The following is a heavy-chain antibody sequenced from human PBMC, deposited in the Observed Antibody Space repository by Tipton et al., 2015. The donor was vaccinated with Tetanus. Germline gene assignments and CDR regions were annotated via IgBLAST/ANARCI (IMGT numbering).Heavy chain of an antibody. CDR3: ARYYYDSSGYFDY. CDR1: GGSVSSGSYY. V-gene: IGHV4-61*01. CDR2: IYYSGST. J-gene: IGHJ4*02. Sequence: LRLSCTVSGGSVSSGSYYWSWIRQPPGKGLEWIGYIYYSGSTNYNPSLKSRVTISVDTSENQFSLKLSSVTAADTAVYYCARYYYDSSGYFDYWGQGTLVTVSS. D-gene: IGHD3-22*01.